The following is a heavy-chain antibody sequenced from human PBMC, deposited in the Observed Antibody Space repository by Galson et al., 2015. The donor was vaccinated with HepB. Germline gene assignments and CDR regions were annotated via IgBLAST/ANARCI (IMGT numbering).Heavy chain of an antibody. V-gene: IGHV4-34*01. D-gene: IGHD2-8*01. Sequence: QVQLQESGPGLVKPSETLSLTCALYGGSFSGYYWTWVRQTPEKGLEWIGEVADTGRNYYNPSLKSRVTISIDSSRNHLSLQMTSVSAADTAVHYCARGSAGRRMASWGQGTRVTVSS. CDR3: ARGSAGRRMAS. CDR2: VADTGRN. CDR1: GGSFSGYY. J-gene: IGHJ5*02.